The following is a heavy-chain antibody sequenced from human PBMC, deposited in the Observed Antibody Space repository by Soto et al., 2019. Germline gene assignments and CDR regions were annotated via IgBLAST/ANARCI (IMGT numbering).Heavy chain of an antibody. CDR2: ITDGGGST. CDR3: AKDTYCSGGFCSTAFDF. J-gene: IGHJ4*02. CDR1: GFTFSNYA. V-gene: IGHV3-23*01. D-gene: IGHD2-15*01. Sequence: GGSLRLSCAASGFTFSNYAMNWVRQAPGKGLEWVSGITDGGGSTYYADSVKGRFTISRDNSKNTMYLKMNSLRAEDTAVYYCAKDTYCSGGFCSTAFDFWGQGTLVTVSS.